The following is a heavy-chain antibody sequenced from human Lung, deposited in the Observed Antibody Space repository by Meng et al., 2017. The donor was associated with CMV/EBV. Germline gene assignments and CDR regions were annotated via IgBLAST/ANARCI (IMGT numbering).Heavy chain of an antibody. J-gene: IGHJ6*02. Sequence: SXAASGFTFSSYWMSWVRQAPGKGLEWVANIKQDGSEKYYVDSVKGRFTISRDNAKNSLYLQMNSLRAEDTAVYYCARDPRGINIVVVHNGMDVWGQGXTVTVSS. D-gene: IGHD2-2*01. CDR1: GFTFSSYW. CDR2: IKQDGSEK. V-gene: IGHV3-7*01. CDR3: ARDPRGINIVVVHNGMDV.